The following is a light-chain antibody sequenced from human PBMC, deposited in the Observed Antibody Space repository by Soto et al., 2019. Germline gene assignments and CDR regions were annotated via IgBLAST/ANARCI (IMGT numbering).Light chain of an antibody. V-gene: IGLV2-23*02. Sequence: QSVLTQPASVSGSPGQSITISCTGTSSDVGSYNLVSWYQQHPGKAPTLMISEVTKRPSGVSNRFSGSKSGNTASLTISGLQAEDEADYFCCSYAGTSTPYVFGTGTKVTVL. CDR2: EVT. J-gene: IGLJ1*01. CDR3: CSYAGTSTPYV. CDR1: SSDVGSYNL.